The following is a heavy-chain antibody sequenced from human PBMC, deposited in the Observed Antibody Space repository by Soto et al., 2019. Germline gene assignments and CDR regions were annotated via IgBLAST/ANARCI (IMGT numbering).Heavy chain of an antibody. Sequence: ASVKVSCKASGYTFTSYGISWVRQAPGQGLEWMGWISAYNGDTNYAQKLQGRVTMTTGTSTSTAYMELRSLRSDDTAVYYCATAEPRIAALFNWFDPWGQGTLVTVSS. CDR2: ISAYNGDT. V-gene: IGHV1-18*01. D-gene: IGHD6-13*01. J-gene: IGHJ5*02. CDR3: ATAEPRIAALFNWFDP. CDR1: GYTFTSYG.